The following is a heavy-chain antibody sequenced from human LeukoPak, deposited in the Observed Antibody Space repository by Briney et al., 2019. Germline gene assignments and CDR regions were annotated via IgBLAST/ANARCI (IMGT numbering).Heavy chain of an antibody. CDR3: ARGGRIAARRGNWFDP. D-gene: IGHD6-6*01. CDR1: GYTFTSYD. Sequence: ASVKVSCKASGYTFTSYDINWVRQATGQRLEWMGWMNPNSGNTGYAQKFQGRVTMTRNTSISTAYMELSSLRSEDTAVYYCARGGRIAARRGNWFDPWGQGTLVTVSS. V-gene: IGHV1-8*01. CDR2: MNPNSGNT. J-gene: IGHJ5*02.